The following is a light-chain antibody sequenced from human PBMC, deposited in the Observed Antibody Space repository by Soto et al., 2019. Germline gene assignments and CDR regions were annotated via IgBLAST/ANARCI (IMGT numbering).Light chain of an antibody. CDR2: DVS. J-gene: IGLJ1*01. V-gene: IGLV2-14*01. CDR1: RRDVGGYNY. Sequence: QSTRTQPTSVSGSPGQSITISCTGTRRDVGGYNYVSWYQQHPGKAPKLMIYDVSNRPSGVSNRFSGSKSGNTASLTISGLQADDVVDYYCSSYINSSTFYFFGTGTKVTVL. CDR3: SSYINSSTFYF.